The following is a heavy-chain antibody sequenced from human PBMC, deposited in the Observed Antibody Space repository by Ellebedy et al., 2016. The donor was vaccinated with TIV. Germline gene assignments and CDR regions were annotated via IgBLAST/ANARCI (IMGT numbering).Heavy chain of an antibody. CDR3: ARRVPVAGTFDY. J-gene: IGHJ4*02. CDR2: INPSGGST. D-gene: IGHD6-19*01. Sequence: AASVKVSCKASGYTFTGFYMHWVRQAPGQGLEWMGIINPSGGSTTYAQKFQGRVTMTRDTSTSTVYMELSSLRSEDTAVYYCARRVPVAGTFDYWGQGTLVTVSS. CDR1: GYTFTGFY. V-gene: IGHV1-46*01.